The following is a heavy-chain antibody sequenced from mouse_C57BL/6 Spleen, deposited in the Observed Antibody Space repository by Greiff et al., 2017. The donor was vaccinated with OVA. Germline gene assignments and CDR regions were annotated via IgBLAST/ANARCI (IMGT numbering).Heavy chain of an antibody. CDR2: IDPSDSYT. D-gene: IGHD2-5*01. CDR1: GYTFTSYW. Sequence: QVQLQQPGAELVMPGASVKLSCKASGYTFTSYWMHWVKQRPGQGLEWLGEIDPSDSYTNYNQKFKGKSTLTVDKSSSTAYMQLSSLTSEDSAVYYCARWSNYGMDYWGQGTSVTVSS. J-gene: IGHJ4*01. CDR3: ARWSNYGMDY. V-gene: IGHV1-69*01.